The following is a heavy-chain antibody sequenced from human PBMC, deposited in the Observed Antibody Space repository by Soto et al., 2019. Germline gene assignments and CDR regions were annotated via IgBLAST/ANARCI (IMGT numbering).Heavy chain of an antibody. CDR3: ASTRDV. CDR2: ISYDGSNK. J-gene: IGHJ6*02. CDR1: GFTFSSYA. V-gene: IGHV3-30-3*01. Sequence: QVQLVESGGGVVQPGRSLRLSCAASGFTFSSYAMHWVRQAPGKGLEWVAVISYDGSNKYYADSVKGRFTISRDNSKNTLYLQMNSLRADDRALYYCASTRDVLSQWTAVTV.